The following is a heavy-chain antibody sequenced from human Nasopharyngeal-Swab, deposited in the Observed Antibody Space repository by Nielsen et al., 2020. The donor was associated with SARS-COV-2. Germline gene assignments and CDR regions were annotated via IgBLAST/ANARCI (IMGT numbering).Heavy chain of an antibody. J-gene: IGHJ4*02. Sequence: ASVKVSCEASGYSFTSYNMHWVRQAPGQGLEWMGIINPSGGTTSHAQKFQGRVTMTRDTSTTTVYMELSRLRSEDTAVYYCAREASGSYLDYWGQGTLVTVSS. D-gene: IGHD3-22*01. V-gene: IGHV1-46*01. CDR3: AREASGSYLDY. CDR2: INPSGGTT. CDR1: GYSFTSYN.